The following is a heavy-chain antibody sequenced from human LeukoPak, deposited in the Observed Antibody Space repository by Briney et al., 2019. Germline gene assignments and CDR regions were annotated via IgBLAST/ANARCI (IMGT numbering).Heavy chain of an antibody. CDR2: ISGSGSII. J-gene: IGHJ6*03. CDR3: ARHGYYYYYMDV. V-gene: IGHV3-48*03. CDR1: GFTFSSYA. Sequence: GGSLRLSCAASGFTFSSYAMSWVRQAPGKGLEWVSYISGSGSIIYYADSVKGRLTISRDNAKNSLYLQMNSLRAEDTAVYYCARHGYYYYYMDVWGKGTTVTVSS.